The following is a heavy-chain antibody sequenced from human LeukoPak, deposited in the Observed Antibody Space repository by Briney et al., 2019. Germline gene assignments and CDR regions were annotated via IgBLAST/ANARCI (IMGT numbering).Heavy chain of an antibody. CDR3: ARVWGNIVVVPAAAAFDI. D-gene: IGHD2-2*01. CDR1: GYTFTSYG. V-gene: IGHV1-18*01. CDR2: ISAYNGNT. Sequence: GASVKVSCKASGYTFTSYGISWVRQTPGQGLEWIGWISAYNGNTNYAQKLQGRVTMTTDTSTSTAYMELRSLRSDDTAVYYCARVWGNIVVVPAAAAFDIWGQGTLVTVSS. J-gene: IGHJ3*02.